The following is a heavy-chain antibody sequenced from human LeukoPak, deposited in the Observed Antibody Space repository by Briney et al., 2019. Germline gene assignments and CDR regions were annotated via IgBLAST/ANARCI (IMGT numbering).Heavy chain of an antibody. Sequence: GGSLRLSCATSGFTFSNYWMSWVRQAPGKGLEWVSSISSSSSYIYYADSVNGRFTISRDNAKNSLYLQMNSLRAEDTAVYSCARGTQGVFDYWGQGTLVTVSS. CDR2: ISSSSSYI. V-gene: IGHV3-21*01. J-gene: IGHJ4*02. D-gene: IGHD3/OR15-3a*01. CDR1: GFTFSNYW. CDR3: ARGTQGVFDY.